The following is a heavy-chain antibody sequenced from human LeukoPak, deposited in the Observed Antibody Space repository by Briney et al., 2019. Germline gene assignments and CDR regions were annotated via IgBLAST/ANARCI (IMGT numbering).Heavy chain of an antibody. CDR3: ARVGVGATTFFDY. Sequence: GGSLRLSCAASGFTFSSYAMHWVRQAPGKGLEWVAVISYDGSNKYYADSVKGRFAISRDNSKNTLYLQMNSLRAEDTAVYYCARVGVGATTFFDYWGQGTLVTVSS. CDR1: GFTFSSYA. J-gene: IGHJ4*02. CDR2: ISYDGSNK. V-gene: IGHV3-30*09. D-gene: IGHD1-26*01.